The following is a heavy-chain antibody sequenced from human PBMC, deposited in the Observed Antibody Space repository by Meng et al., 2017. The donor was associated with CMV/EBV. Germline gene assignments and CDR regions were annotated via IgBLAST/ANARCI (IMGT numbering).Heavy chain of an antibody. D-gene: IGHD6-19*01. CDR2: IYYSGST. J-gene: IGHJ4*02. V-gene: IGHV4-61*01. Sequence: NANYYWAWIRQPPGKGLKWFGYIYYSGSTIYNPSLKSRVTMSVDTSKNQFSLKVNSVTTTDTAVYYCARGGITGSTSAWYAPNYFDFWGQGALVTVSS. CDR3: ARGGITGSTSAWYAPNYFDF. CDR1: NANYY.